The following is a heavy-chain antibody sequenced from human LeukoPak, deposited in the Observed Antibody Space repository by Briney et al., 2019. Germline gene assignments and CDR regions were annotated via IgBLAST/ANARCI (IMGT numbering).Heavy chain of an antibody. V-gene: IGHV3-30*03. CDR1: GFTFSRYG. CDR3: ARDYGGNSHFDY. D-gene: IGHD4-23*01. Sequence: GGSLRLSCAASGFTFSRYGMHWVRQAPGKGLEWVAVISYDGSNKYYADSVKGRFTISRDNSKNTLYLQMNSLRAEDTAVYYCARDYGGNSHFDYWGQGTLVTVSS. J-gene: IGHJ4*02. CDR2: ISYDGSNK.